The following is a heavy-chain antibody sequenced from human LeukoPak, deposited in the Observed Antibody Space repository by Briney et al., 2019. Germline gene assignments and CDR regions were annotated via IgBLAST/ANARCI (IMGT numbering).Heavy chain of an antibody. D-gene: IGHD1-26*01. Sequence: PGGSLRLSCAASGFTFSSYAMSWVRQAPGKGLEWVSVIYSGGSTYYADSVKGRFTISRDNSKNTLYLQMNSLRAEDTAVYYCAREGISWDDPQKDMDVWGKGTTVTVSS. CDR1: GFTFSSYA. CDR2: IYSGGST. J-gene: IGHJ6*04. CDR3: AREGISWDDPQKDMDV. V-gene: IGHV3-66*02.